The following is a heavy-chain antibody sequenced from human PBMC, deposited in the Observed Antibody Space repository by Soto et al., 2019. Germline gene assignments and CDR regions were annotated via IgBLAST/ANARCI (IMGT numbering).Heavy chain of an antibody. CDR1: GFTFTSYA. CDR3: AKDFED. J-gene: IGHJ4*02. CDR2: IDGSGTTT. V-gene: IGHV3-23*01. Sequence: EVQLLESGGGLVQPGGSLRLSCAASGFTFTSYAMTWVRQAPGKGLEWVSAIDGSGTTTFYADSVKGRFTISRDNSKNTLYLQMNSLRAEDTAVFYCAKDFEDWGQGTLVTVSS.